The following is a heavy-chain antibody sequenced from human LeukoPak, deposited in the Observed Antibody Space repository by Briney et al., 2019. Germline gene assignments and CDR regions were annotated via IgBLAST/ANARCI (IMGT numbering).Heavy chain of an antibody. Sequence: GRSLRLSCAASGFTFNSYGMHWVRQAPGKGLEWVAVISYDGSNKYYADSVKGRFTISRDHSKNTLYLQMNSLRGEDTAVYYCAKDKHTVTALDYWGQGTLVTVSS. CDR3: AKDKHTVTALDY. V-gene: IGHV3-30*18. J-gene: IGHJ4*02. CDR1: GFTFNSYG. D-gene: IGHD2-21*02. CDR2: ISYDGSNK.